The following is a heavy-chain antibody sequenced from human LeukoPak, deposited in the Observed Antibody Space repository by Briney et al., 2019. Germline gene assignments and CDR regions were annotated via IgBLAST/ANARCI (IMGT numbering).Heavy chain of an antibody. CDR3: ARVGVGYGDY. CDR2: ISAYNGNT. D-gene: IGHD2-15*01. J-gene: IGHJ4*02. Sequence: ASVTVSFKASGYTFTSYGISWVRQAPGRGLEWMGWISAYNGNTNYAQKLQGRVTMTTDTSTSTAYMELRRLRSDDTAVYYCARVGVGYGDYCDQGTLVTVSS. CDR1: GYTFTSYG. V-gene: IGHV1-18*01.